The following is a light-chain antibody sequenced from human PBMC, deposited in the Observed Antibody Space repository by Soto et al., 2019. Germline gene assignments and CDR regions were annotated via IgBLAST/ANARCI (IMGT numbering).Light chain of an antibody. CDR2: RND. J-gene: IGLJ1*01. Sequence: QSVLTQPPSASGTPGQRVTISCSGSSSNIGSNYVYWYQQLPGTAPKLLISRNDQRPSGVPDRFSGSKSGTSASLAISGLRSEDEADYSCAAWDDSLSAHFGTGTKLTVL. CDR1: SSNIGSNY. CDR3: AAWDDSLSAH. V-gene: IGLV1-47*01.